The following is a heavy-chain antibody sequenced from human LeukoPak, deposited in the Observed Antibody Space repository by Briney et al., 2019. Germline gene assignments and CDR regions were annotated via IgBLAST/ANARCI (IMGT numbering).Heavy chain of an antibody. V-gene: IGHV3-48*04. D-gene: IGHD2-2*01. CDR3: ARVDCSSTSCYLD. Sequence: GGSLRLSCAASGFTFSSFSMNWVRQAPGKGLEWVSYIRSSGSGTDYTGSVKGRFTISRDNAKNSLYLQMNSLRAEDTAVYYCARVDCSSTSCYLDWGQGTLVTVSS. CDR1: GFTFSSFS. CDR2: IRSSGSGT. J-gene: IGHJ4*02.